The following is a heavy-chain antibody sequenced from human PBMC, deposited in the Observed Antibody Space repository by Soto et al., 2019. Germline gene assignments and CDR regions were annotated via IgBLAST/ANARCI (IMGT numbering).Heavy chain of an antibody. V-gene: IGHV3-23*01. Sequence: GGSLRLSCAASGFTFSSYAMSWVRQAPGKGLEWVSAISGSGGSTYYADSVKGRFTISRDNSKNTLYLQMNSLRAEDTAVYYCAKRTTIFGVVYGMDVWGQGTTVTVSS. CDR3: AKRTTIFGVVYGMDV. CDR1: GFTFSSYA. D-gene: IGHD3-3*01. J-gene: IGHJ6*02. CDR2: ISGSGGST.